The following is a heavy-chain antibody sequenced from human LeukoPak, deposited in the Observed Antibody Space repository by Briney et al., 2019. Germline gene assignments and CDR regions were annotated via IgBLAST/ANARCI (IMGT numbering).Heavy chain of an antibody. D-gene: IGHD2-21*01. CDR2: INPNSGGT. V-gene: IGHV1-2*02. J-gene: IGHJ5*02. CDR1: GYSFTDYY. Sequence: GASVKVSCKASGYSFTDYYMHWVRQAPGQGLEWMGWINPNSGGTNSAQKFQGRVTMTRDTSITTVYMEVSWLTSDDTAIYYCARADRLHGGPYLIGPWGQGTLVTVS. CDR3: ARADRLHGGPYLIGP.